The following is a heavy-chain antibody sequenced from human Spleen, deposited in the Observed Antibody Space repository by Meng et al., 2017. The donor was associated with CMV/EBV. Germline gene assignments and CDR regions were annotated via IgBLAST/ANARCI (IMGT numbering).Heavy chain of an antibody. Sequence: ASGSPFTDYSLHWVRQAPGQGLGWMGCIAPSTGATNYAQKFQVRVTMTRDTSITTSYMELSSLTSDDTAVYFCARVRSRYNWNDDAFWGQGTLVTVSS. V-gene: IGHV1-2*02. CDR1: GSPFTDYS. CDR3: ARVRSRYNWNDDAF. J-gene: IGHJ4*02. CDR2: IAPSTGAT. D-gene: IGHD1-20*01.